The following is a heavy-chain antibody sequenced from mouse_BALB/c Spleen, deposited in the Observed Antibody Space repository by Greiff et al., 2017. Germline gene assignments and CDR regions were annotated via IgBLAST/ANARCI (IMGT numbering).Heavy chain of an antibody. Sequence: EVQVVESGGGLVKPGGSLKLSCAASGFTFSSYAMSWVRQTPEKRLEWVASISSGGSTYYPDSVKGRFTISRDNARNILYLQMSSLRSEDTAMYYCARVSFTTVVATGGYYAMDYWGQGTSVTVSS. CDR1: GFTFSSYA. J-gene: IGHJ4*01. D-gene: IGHD1-1*01. V-gene: IGHV5-6-5*01. CDR2: ISSGGST. CDR3: ARVSFTTVVATGGYYAMDY.